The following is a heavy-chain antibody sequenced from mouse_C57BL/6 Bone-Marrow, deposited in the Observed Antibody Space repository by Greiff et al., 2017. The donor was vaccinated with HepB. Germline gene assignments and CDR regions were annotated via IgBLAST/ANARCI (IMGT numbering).Heavy chain of an antibody. CDR3: ARFGYLWYCDV. CDR2: ISSGSSTI. D-gene: IGHD2-2*01. V-gene: IGHV5-17*01. J-gene: IGHJ1*03. CDR1: GFTFSDYG. Sequence: EVMLVESGGGLVKPGGSLKLSCAASGFTFSDYGMHWVRPAPEKGLEWVAYISSGSSTIYYADTVKGRFTISRDNAKNTLFLQMTSLSSEDTAKYYCARFGYLWYCDVWGTGTTVTVTS.